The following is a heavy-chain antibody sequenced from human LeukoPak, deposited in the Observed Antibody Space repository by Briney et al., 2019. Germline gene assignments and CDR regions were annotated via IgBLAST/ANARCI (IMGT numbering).Heavy chain of an antibody. D-gene: IGHD3-3*01. CDR2: INSDGSST. V-gene: IGHV3-74*01. Sequence: GGSLRLSCAAAGFSFSSYWMHWVRQAAGKGLELVSRINSDGSSTTYADSVKGRSSISRDNAKNTLYLHMSSLRAEDTGVYYCARAVRAHPPADFWGQGTLVTVSS. J-gene: IGHJ4*02. CDR3: ARAVRAHPPADF. CDR1: GFSFSSYW.